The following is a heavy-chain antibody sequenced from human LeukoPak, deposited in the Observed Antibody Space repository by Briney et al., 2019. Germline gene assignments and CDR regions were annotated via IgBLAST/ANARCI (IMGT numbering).Heavy chain of an antibody. Sequence: PGRSLRLSCAPSGFTFSRHGMHWVRQAPGQGLEWMGIINPSGGSTSYAQKFQGRVTMTRDTSTSTVYMELSSLRSEDTAVYYCAREGIDEISYYFDYWGQGTLVTVSS. CDR3: AREGIDEISYYFDY. D-gene: IGHD3-3*01. V-gene: IGHV1-46*01. J-gene: IGHJ4*02. CDR2: INPSGGST. CDR1: GFTFSRHG.